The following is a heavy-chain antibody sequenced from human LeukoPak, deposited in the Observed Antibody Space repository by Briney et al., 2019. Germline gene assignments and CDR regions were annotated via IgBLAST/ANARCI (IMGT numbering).Heavy chain of an antibody. CDR1: GFTFSNAW. V-gene: IGHV3-23*01. Sequence: GGSLRLSCAASGFTFSNAWMSWVRQAPGKGLEWVSAISGSGGSTYYADSVKGRFTISRDNSKNTLYLQMNSLRAEDTAVYYCASAIPTANDYWGQGTLVTVSS. CDR2: ISGSGGST. J-gene: IGHJ4*02. CDR3: ASAIPTANDY. D-gene: IGHD1-1*01.